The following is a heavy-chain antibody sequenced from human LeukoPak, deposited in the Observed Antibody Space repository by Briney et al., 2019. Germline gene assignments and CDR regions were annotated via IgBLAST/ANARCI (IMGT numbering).Heavy chain of an antibody. CDR1: GFTFDDYA. Sequence: GGSLRLSCAASGFTFDDYAMHWVRQAPGKGLEWVSGISRNSGRIGYADSVKGRFTISRDNAKNSLYLQMNSLRAEDTALYYCAKDIGTTVTTSGAFDIWGQGTMVTVSS. J-gene: IGHJ3*02. CDR3: AKDIGTTVTTSGAFDI. D-gene: IGHD4-17*01. CDR2: ISRNSGRI. V-gene: IGHV3-9*01.